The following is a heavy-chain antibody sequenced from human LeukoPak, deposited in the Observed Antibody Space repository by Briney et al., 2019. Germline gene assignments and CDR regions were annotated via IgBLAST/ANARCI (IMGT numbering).Heavy chain of an antibody. CDR1: GHIFTSYY. J-gene: IGHJ5*02. CDR3: AREPPGSGGFDL. D-gene: IGHD3-10*01. V-gene: IGHV1-46*01. Sequence: EASVKVSCKASGHIFTSYYIHWVRQAPGQGLEWMGIINPSGGSPSYAQKLQGRVTMTRDTSTSTVYMELSSLTSEDTAVYYCAREPPGSGGFDLWGQGTLVTVSS. CDR2: INPSGGSP.